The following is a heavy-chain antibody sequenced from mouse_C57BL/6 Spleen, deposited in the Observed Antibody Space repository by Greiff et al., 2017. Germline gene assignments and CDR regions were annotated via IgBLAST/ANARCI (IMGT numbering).Heavy chain of an antibody. CDR3: ARGYGSGDY. Sequence: VQLQQSGPVLVKPGASVKMSCKASGYTFTDYYMHWVKQSHGKSLEWIGVINPYNGGTSYNQKFKGKATLTVDKSSSTAYMELNSLTSEDAAVYYCARGYGSGDYWGQGTTLTVSS. V-gene: IGHV1-19*01. D-gene: IGHD1-1*01. J-gene: IGHJ2*01. CDR1: GYTFTDYY. CDR2: INPYNGGT.